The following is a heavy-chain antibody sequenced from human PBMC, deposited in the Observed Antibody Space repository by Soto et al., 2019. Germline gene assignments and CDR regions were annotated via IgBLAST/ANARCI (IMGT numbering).Heavy chain of an antibody. CDR3: ARELQGLYYFDY. CDR1: EYTFSSYT. V-gene: IGHV1-3*01. D-gene: IGHD4-4*01. Sequence: AAVKVSCKASEYTFSSYTLHWVRQAPGQRLEWMGWINAGNGDSKYSQKFQGRVSISRDTSASTASMELSSLTSEDTAVYYCARELQGLYYFDYWGQGTLVTVSS. CDR2: INAGNGDS. J-gene: IGHJ4*02.